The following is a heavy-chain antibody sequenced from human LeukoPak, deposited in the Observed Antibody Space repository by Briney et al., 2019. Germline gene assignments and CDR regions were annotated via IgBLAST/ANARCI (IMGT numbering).Heavy chain of an antibody. V-gene: IGHV3-30-3*01. J-gene: IGHJ1*01. D-gene: IGHD3-3*01. CDR2: ISYDGSNK. CDR1: GFTFSSYA. CDR3: AKVFHGARFTIFGPPDGYLEH. Sequence: PGGSLRLSCAASGFTFSSYAMHWVRQAPGKGLEWVAVISYDGSNKYYADSVKGRLTISRDNSKNTLYLQTNSLRAQDPAIYYCAKVFHGARFTIFGPPDGYLEHWGQGTLVTVSS.